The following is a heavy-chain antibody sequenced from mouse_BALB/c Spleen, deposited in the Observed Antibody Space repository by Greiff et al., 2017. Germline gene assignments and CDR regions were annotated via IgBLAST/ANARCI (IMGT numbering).Heavy chain of an antibody. CDR2: ISSGSSTI. J-gene: IGHJ4*01. CDR1: GFTFSSFG. V-gene: IGHV5-17*02. CDR3: ARIYDGYYGYAMDY. D-gene: IGHD2-3*01. Sequence: EVKLMESGGGLVQPGGSRKLSCAASGFTFSSFGMHWGRQAPEKGLEWVAYISSGSSTIYYADTVKGRFTISRDNPKSTLFLQMTSLRSEDTAMYYCARIYDGYYGYAMDYWGQGTSVTVSS.